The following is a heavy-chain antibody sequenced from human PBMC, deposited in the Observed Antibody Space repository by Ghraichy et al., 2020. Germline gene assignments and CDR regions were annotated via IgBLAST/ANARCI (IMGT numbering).Heavy chain of an antibody. CDR1: GIIFDRAW. CDR2: IKSQVDNGTE. Sequence: GGSLRLSCTVSGIIFDRAWMSWVRQVPGRGLEWVGRIKSQVDNGTEDYATPVKGRFSISRDDSKEMIYLQMSGLKTEDTGIYFCTTNSGLHFESWGQGTLVTVSS. CDR3: TTNSGLHFES. J-gene: IGHJ4*02. V-gene: IGHV3-15*01. D-gene: IGHD2-21*01.